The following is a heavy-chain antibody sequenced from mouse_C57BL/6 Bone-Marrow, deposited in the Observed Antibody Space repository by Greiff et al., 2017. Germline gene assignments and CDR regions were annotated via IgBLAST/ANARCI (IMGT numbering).Heavy chain of an antibody. CDR1: GFTFSSYA. J-gene: IGHJ2*01. CDR3: TRDWGWLQDY. D-gene: IGHD2-3*01. V-gene: IGHV5-9-1*02. CDR2: ISSGGDYI. Sequence: DVMLVESGEGLVKPGGSLKLSCAASGFTFSSYAMSWVRQTPEKRLEWVAYISSGGDYIYYADTVKGRFTISRDNARNTLYLQMSSLKSEDTAMYYCTRDWGWLQDYWGQGTTLTVSS.